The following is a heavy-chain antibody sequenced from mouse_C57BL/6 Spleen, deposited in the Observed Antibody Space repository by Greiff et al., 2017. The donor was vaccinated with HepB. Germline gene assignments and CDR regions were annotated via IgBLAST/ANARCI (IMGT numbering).Heavy chain of an antibody. CDR2: ISDDASYT. Sequence: EVMLVESGGGLVKPGGSLKLSCAASGFTFSSYAMSWVRQTPEKRLEWVATISDDASYTYSPDNVKGRFTISRDNAKNNLYLQMSHLKSEDTAMYYCARDHGSSYDWYFDVWGTGTTVTVSS. CDR1: GFTFSSYA. D-gene: IGHD1-1*01. V-gene: IGHV5-4*01. J-gene: IGHJ1*03. CDR3: ARDHGSSYDWYFDV.